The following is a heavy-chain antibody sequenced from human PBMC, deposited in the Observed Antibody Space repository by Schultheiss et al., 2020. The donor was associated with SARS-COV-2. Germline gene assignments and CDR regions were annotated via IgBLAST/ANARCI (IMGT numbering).Heavy chain of an antibody. J-gene: IGHJ3*02. CDR2: IYPGDSNT. CDR3: ARLTSSSWYKAFDI. V-gene: IGHV5-51*01. Sequence: GESLKISCKVSGYSFTDYWIVWVRQMPGKGLEWMGNIYPGDSNTRYSPSSRGQVTISVDKSLSTAYLQWSSLKASDTAIYYCARLTSSSWYKAFDIWGQGTMVTVSS. D-gene: IGHD6-13*01. CDR1: GYSFTDYW.